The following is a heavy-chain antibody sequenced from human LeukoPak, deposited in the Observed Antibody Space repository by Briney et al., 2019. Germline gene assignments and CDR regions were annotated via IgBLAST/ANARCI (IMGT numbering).Heavy chain of an antibody. CDR2: MNPNSGNT. CDR1: GYTLTSYD. Sequence: ASVKVSCKASGYTLTSYDINWVRQATGQGLEWMGWMNPNSGNTGYAQRFQGRVTMTRNTSISTAYMELSSLRSEDTAVYYCARYVPSGSGRHWFDPWGQGTLVTVSS. CDR3: ARYVPSGSGRHWFDP. V-gene: IGHV1-8*01. J-gene: IGHJ5*02. D-gene: IGHD3-10*01.